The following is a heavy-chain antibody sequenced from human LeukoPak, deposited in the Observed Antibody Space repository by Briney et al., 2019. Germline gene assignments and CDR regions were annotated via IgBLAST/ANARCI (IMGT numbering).Heavy chain of an antibody. J-gene: IGHJ4*02. CDR1: GGSISSCSYY. D-gene: IGHD6-13*01. CDR3: ARAVAADECLFDY. Sequence: SETLSLTCTVSGGSISSCSYYWSWIRQPAGKGLEWIGRIYTSGSTNYNPSLQSRVTISVDTSKNQFSLKLSSVTAADTAVYYCARAVAADECLFDYWGQGTLVTVSS. CDR2: IYTSGST. V-gene: IGHV4-61*02.